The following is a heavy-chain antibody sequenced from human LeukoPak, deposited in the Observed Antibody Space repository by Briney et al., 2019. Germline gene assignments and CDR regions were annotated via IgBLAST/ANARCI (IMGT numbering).Heavy chain of an antibody. CDR3: ARDLEASNVGCWFDP. D-gene: IGHD1-1*01. V-gene: IGHV3-11*01. CDR2: ISSSGSTI. Sequence: GGSLRLSCAASGFTFSDYYMSWIRQAPGEGLEWVSYISSSGSTIYYADSVKGRFTISRDNVKNSLYLQMNSLRAEDTAVYYCARDLEASNVGCWFDPWGQGTLVTVSS. J-gene: IGHJ5*02. CDR1: GFTFSDYY.